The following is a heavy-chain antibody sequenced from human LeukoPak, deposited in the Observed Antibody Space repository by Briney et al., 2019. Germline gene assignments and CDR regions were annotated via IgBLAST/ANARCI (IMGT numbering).Heavy chain of an antibody. Sequence: GGSLRLSCAASGFTFSTYNMNWVRQTPGKGLEWVSSITSTSTYIYYADSVKGRFTISRDNAKNSLYLQMNSLRAEDTAVYYCAELGITMIGGVWGKGTTVTISS. CDR1: GFTFSTYN. V-gene: IGHV3-21*01. J-gene: IGHJ6*04. CDR3: AELGITMIGGV. D-gene: IGHD3-10*02. CDR2: ITSTSTYI.